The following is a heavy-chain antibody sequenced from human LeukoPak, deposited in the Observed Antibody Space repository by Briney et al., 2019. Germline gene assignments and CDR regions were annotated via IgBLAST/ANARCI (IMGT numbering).Heavy chain of an antibody. CDR2: IYYSGST. J-gene: IGHJ4*02. V-gene: IGHV4-59*08. Sequence: SETLSLTCTVSGGSISSYYWSWIRQPPGKGLEWIGYIYYSGSTNYNPSLKSRVTISVDTSKNQFSLKLSSVTAADTAVYYCARGPWLVSVYFDYWGQGTLVTVSS. CDR1: GGSISSYY. D-gene: IGHD6-19*01. CDR3: ARGPWLVSVYFDY.